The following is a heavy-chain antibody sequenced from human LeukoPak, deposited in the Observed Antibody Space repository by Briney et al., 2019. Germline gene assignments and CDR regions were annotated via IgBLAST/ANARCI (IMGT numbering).Heavy chain of an antibody. CDR1: GYTFRQYS. CDR3: ARDYILPLETDNGDGFAM. D-gene: IGHD3-3*02. V-gene: IGHV1-18*01. CDR2: VSPSHTTR. Sequence: GASVKLSCKASGYTFRQYSISWVRQAPGKGFEWMGWVSPSHTTRVYAQEFQGRVTMTADTNTNTVSMELRSLRFDDTAVYFCARDYILPLETDNGDGFAMWGLGTVVTVSS. J-gene: IGHJ3*02.